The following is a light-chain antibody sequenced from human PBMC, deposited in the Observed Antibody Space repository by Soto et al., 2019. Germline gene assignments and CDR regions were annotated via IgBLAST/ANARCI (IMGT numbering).Light chain of an antibody. CDR2: GAS. J-gene: IGKJ1*01. CDR3: QQYDSGWT. Sequence: DIQMTQSPSTLSASVGDRVTITCRASQGIGRWLAWYQQKPGKAPNLLIYGASSLESGVPSRFSGSGSGTEFSLTISSLQPDDFATYYCQQYDSGWTFGQGTKV. V-gene: IGKV1-5*03. CDR1: QGIGRW.